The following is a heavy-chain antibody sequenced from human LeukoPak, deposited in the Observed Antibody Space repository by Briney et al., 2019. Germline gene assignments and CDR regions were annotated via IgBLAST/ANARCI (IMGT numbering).Heavy chain of an antibody. Sequence: GASVKASCKASGYTFTSYYMHWVRQAPGQGLEWMGIINPSGGSTSYAQKFQGRVTMTRDTSTSTVYMELSSLRSEDTAVYYCARDGYRVVVVAATLNYYMDVWGKGTTVTVSS. CDR2: INPSGGST. V-gene: IGHV1-46*01. CDR1: GYTFTSYY. CDR3: ARDGYRVVVVAATLNYYMDV. J-gene: IGHJ6*03. D-gene: IGHD2-15*01.